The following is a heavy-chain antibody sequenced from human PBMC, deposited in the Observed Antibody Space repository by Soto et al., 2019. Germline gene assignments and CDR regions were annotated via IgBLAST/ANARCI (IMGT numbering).Heavy chain of an antibody. CDR3: ARDVRCSSTSCLWDYYGMDV. V-gene: IGHV4-31*03. Sequence: SETLSLTCTVSGGSISSGGYYWSWIRQHPWKGLEWIGYIYYSGSTYYNPSLKSRVTISVDTSKNQFSLKLSSVTAADTAVYYCARDVRCSSTSCLWDYYGMDVWGQGXTVTVSS. CDR1: GGSISSGGYY. CDR2: IYYSGST. J-gene: IGHJ6*02. D-gene: IGHD2-2*01.